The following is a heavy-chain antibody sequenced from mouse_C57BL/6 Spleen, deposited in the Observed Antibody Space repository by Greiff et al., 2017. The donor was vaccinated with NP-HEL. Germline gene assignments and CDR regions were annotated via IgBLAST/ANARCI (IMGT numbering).Heavy chain of an antibody. CDR3: ARYYYGSSHWYFDV. V-gene: IGHV1-82*01. CDR1: GYAFSSSW. CDR2: IYPGDGDT. D-gene: IGHD1-1*01. J-gene: IGHJ1*03. Sequence: VQLQQSGPELVKPGASVKISCKASGYAFSSSWMNWVKQRPGKGLEWIGRIYPGDGDTNYNGKFKGKATLTADKSSSTAYMQLSSLTSEDSAVYFGARYYYGSSHWYFDVWGTGTTVTVSS.